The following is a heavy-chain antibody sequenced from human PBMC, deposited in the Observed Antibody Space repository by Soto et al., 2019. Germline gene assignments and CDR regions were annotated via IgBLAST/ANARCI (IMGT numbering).Heavy chain of an antibody. CDR2: IYYGGST. CDR1: GDSINNRSYY. D-gene: IGHD2-21*02. V-gene: IGHV4-39*01. CDR3: ARQRTSVVTQAYFDS. Sequence: PSETLSLTCTVTGDSINNRSYYWGWIRQPPGKGLEWIGSIYYGGSTYNNPSLKSRVSMTVDTSKNQFSLKLRSVTAAGTALYYCARQRTSVVTQAYFDSWGQGSLVTVSS. J-gene: IGHJ4*02.